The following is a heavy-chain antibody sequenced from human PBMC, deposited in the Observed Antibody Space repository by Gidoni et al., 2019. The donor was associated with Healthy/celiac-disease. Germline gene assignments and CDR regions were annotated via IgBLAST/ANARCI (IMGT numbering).Heavy chain of an antibody. J-gene: IGHJ4*02. CDR3: ASTNNYDFWSGYYPLDY. CDR2: IYSGGST. D-gene: IGHD3-3*01. V-gene: IGHV3-66*02. CDR1: GFPVSSNY. Sequence: EVQLVESGGGLVQPGGSLRLSCAASGFPVSSNYMSWVRQAPGKGLEWVSVIYSGGSTYYADSVKGRFTISRDNSKNTLYLQMNSLRAEDTAVYYCASTNNYDFWSGYYPLDYWGQGTLVTVSS.